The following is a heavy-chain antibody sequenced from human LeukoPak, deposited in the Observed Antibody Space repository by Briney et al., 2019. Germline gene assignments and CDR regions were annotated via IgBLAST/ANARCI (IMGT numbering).Heavy chain of an antibody. CDR3: ARGRNWNHDNNWFDP. V-gene: IGHV1-69*05. CDR2: IIPIFGTA. J-gene: IGHJ5*02. Sequence: GASVKVFCKASGGTFSSYAISWVRQAPGQGLEWMGGIIPIFGTANYAQKFQGRVTITTDESTSTAYMELSSLRSEDTAVYYCARGRNWNHDNNWFDPWGQGTLVTVSS. CDR1: GGTFSSYA. D-gene: IGHD1-14*01.